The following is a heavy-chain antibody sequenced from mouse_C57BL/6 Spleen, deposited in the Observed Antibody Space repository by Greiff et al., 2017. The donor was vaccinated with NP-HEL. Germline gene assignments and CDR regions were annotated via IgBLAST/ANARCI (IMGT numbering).Heavy chain of an antibody. J-gene: IGHJ2*01. D-gene: IGHD1-1*01. CDR2: IRLKSDNYAT. V-gene: IGHV6-3*01. CDR3: TPPFYYGSPFDY. CDR1: GFTFSNHW. Sequence: EVKLEESGGGLVQPGGSMKFSCVASGFTFSNHWMNWVRQSPEKGLEWVAQIRLKSDNYATHYAESVKGRFTISRDDFKSSVYLQMNNLRAEDTGIYYCTPPFYYGSPFDYWGQGITLTVSS.